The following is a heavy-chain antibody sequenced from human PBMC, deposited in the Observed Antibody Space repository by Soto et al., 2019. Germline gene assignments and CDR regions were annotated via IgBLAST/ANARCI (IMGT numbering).Heavy chain of an antibody. CDR1: GFTFSRHA. D-gene: IGHD2-15*01. J-gene: IGHJ4*02. V-gene: IGHV3-23*01. Sequence: GSLRLSCAASGFTFSRHAMSWVRQAPGQGLEGISSISAGSEGAYYADSVKGRFTISRDNSNNTLYLQMNSLRAEDTAVHYCARDLWWYLHWGQGTLVTVSS. CDR3: ARDLWWYLH. CDR2: ISAGSEGA.